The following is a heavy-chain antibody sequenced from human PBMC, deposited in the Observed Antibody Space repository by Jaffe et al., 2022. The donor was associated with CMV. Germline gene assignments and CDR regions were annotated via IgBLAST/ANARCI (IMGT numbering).Heavy chain of an antibody. CDR2: IYYSGST. D-gene: IGHD3-22*01. J-gene: IGHJ4*02. CDR3: ARGAYYYDSSGYSYFDY. Sequence: QVQLQESGPGLVKPSETLSLTCTVSGGSISSYYWSWIRQPPGKGLEWIGYIYYSGSTNYNPSLKSRVTISVDTSKNQFSLKLSSVTAADTAVYYCARGAYYYDSSGYSYFDYWGQGTLVTVSS. CDR1: GGSISSYY. V-gene: IGHV4-59*01.